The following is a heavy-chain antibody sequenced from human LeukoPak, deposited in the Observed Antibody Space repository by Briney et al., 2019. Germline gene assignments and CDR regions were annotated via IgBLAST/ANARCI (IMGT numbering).Heavy chain of an antibody. CDR2: ISSGGSTI. J-gene: IGHJ4*02. D-gene: IGHD5-12*01. CDR1: GFTFSSYE. Sequence: PGGSLRLSCAASGFTFSSYEMNWVRQAPGKGLEWVCYISSGGSTIYYADSVRGRFTISRDNAKNSLYLQMNSLRAEDTAVYYCARAVGYSGFSDYWGQGTLVTVSS. CDR3: ARAVGYSGFSDY. V-gene: IGHV3-48*03.